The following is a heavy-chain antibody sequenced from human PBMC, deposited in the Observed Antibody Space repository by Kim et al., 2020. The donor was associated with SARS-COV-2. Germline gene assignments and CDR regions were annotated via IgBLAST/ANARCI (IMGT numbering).Heavy chain of an antibody. CDR3: ARGLGGGRWYFDL. J-gene: IGHJ2*01. CDR2: INHSGST. CDR1: GGSFSGYY. D-gene: IGHD2-15*01. Sequence: SETLSLTCAVYGGSFSGYYWSWIRQPPGKGLEWIGEINHSGSTNYNPSLKSRVTISVDTSKNQFSLKLSSVTAADTAVYYCARGLGGGRWYFDLWGRGTLVTVSS. V-gene: IGHV4-34*01.